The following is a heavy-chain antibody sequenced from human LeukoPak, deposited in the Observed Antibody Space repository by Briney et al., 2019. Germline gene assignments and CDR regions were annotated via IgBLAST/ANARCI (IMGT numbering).Heavy chain of an antibody. CDR1: GGSISSGGYS. V-gene: IGHV4-30-2*01. CDR2: IYHSGST. CDR3: ARLYDSSGYRTLYFDY. D-gene: IGHD3-22*01. J-gene: IGHJ4*02. Sequence: SQTLSLTCAVSGGSISSGGYSWSWIRQPPGKGLEWIGYIYHSGSTYYNPSLKSRVTISVDRSKNQFSLKLSSVTAADTALYYCARLYDSSGYRTLYFDYWGQGTLVTVSS.